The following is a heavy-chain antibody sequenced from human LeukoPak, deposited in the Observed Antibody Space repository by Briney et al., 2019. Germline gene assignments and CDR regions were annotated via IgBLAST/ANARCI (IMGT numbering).Heavy chain of an antibody. Sequence: QPGGSLRLSCAASGFTYSSYEMNWVRQAPGKGLEWVSYISSGGSTIYYADSVKGRFTISRDNAKNSLYLQMNSLRAEDTAVYYCAELGITMIGGVWGKGTTVTISS. V-gene: IGHV3-48*03. CDR1: GFTYSSYE. CDR2: ISSGGSTI. D-gene: IGHD3-10*02. J-gene: IGHJ6*04. CDR3: AELGITMIGGV.